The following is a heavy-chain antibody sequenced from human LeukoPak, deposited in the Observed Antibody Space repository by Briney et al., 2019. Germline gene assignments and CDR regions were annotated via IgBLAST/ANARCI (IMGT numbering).Heavy chain of an antibody. CDR3: ARDPLSRYCTNGVCYENDY. Sequence: SETLSLTCTVPGGSISSSSYYWGWIRQPPGKGLEWIGSIYYSGSTYYNPSLKSRVTISVDTSKNQFSLKLSSVTAADTAVYYCARDPLSRYCTNGVCYENDYWGQGTLVTVSS. CDR2: IYYSGST. J-gene: IGHJ4*02. D-gene: IGHD2-8*01. V-gene: IGHV4-39*07. CDR1: GGSISSSSYY.